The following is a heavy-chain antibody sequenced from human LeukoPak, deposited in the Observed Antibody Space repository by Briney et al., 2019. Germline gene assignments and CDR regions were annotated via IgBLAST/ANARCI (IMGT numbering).Heavy chain of an antibody. CDR3: ARANFLYCSSTTCLFDY. Sequence: ASVKVSCKASGYTFTDYYFHWVRQAPGQGFEWMGWINPNSGDTNYAQKFQGRVTMTRDTSSSTAHMEMSRLRSDDTAVYYCARANFLYCSSTTCLFDYWGQGTLVTVSS. D-gene: IGHD2-2*01. CDR2: INPNSGDT. CDR1: GYTFTDYY. J-gene: IGHJ4*02. V-gene: IGHV1-2*02.